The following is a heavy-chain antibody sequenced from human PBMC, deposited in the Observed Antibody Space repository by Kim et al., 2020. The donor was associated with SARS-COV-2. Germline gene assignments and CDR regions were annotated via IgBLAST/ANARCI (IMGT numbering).Heavy chain of an antibody. V-gene: IGHV4-34*01. CDR1: GGSFSDYY. CDR2: INHSGST. D-gene: IGHD6-6*01. J-gene: IGHJ4*02. Sequence: SETLSLTCTVYGGSFSDYYWTWIRQPPGKGLEWIGEINHSGSTSYNPSLKSRVTMSVDTSKKEVSLKLSSVTAADTAVYYCARDDVLGSSSGFDYWGQGT. CDR3: ARDDVLGSSSGFDY.